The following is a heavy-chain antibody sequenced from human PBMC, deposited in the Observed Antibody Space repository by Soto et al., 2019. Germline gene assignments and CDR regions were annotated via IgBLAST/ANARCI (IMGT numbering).Heavy chain of an antibody. CDR3: ARGRTWGLNWFDP. CDR1: GYTFTSYA. Sequence: EASVKVSCKASGYTFTSYAMHWVRQAPGQRLEWMGWINAGNGNTKYSQKFQGRVTITRDTSASTAYMELSSLRSEDTAVYYCARGRTWGLNWFDPWGQGTLVTVSS. J-gene: IGHJ5*02. D-gene: IGHD7-27*01. V-gene: IGHV1-3*01. CDR2: INAGNGNT.